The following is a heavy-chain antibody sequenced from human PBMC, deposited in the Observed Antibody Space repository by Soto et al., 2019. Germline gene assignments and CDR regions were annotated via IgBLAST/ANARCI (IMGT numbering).Heavy chain of an antibody. CDR3: ARVVHSSSWSYYYYGMDV. V-gene: IGHV4-30-4*01. CDR1: GDSISSGDYY. CDR2: IYYSGST. D-gene: IGHD6-13*01. J-gene: IGHJ6*02. Sequence: SETLSLTCTVCGDSISSGDYYWSWIRQPPGKGLEWIGYIYYSGSTYYNPSLKSRVTISVDTSKNQFSLKLSSVTAADTAVYYCARVVHSSSWSYYYYGMDVWGQGTTVTVSS.